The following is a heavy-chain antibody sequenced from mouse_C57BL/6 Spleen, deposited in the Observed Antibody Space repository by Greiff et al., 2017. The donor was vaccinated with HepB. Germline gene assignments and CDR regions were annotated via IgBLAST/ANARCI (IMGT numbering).Heavy chain of an antibody. CDR3: ARGGYGYDVGFAY. V-gene: IGHV3-6*01. Sequence: EESGPGLVKPSQSLSLTCSVTGYSITSGYYWNWIRQFPGNKLEWMGYISYDGSNNYNPSLKNRISITRDTSKNQFFLKLNCVTTEDTATYYCARGGYGYDVGFAYWGQGTLVTVSA. D-gene: IGHD2-2*01. J-gene: IGHJ3*01. CDR1: GYSITSGYY. CDR2: ISYDGSN.